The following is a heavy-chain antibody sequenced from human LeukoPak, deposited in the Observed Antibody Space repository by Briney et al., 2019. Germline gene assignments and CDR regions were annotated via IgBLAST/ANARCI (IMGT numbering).Heavy chain of an antibody. J-gene: IGHJ4*02. D-gene: IGHD1-26*01. CDR3: ARPNSVGPTVYFDY. CDR2: INPNSGST. Sequence: ASVKVSCKASGYTFTAYYMHWVRQAPGQGLEWMGWINPNSGSTNYAQKFQGRVTMTRDTSISTAYMELSRLRSDDTAVYYCARPNSVGPTVYFDYWGQGTLVTVSS. V-gene: IGHV1-2*02. CDR1: GYTFTAYY.